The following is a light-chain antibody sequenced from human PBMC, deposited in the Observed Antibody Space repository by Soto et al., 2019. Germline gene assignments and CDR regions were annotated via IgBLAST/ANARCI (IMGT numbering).Light chain of an antibody. J-gene: IGKJ5*01. Sequence: DIQMTQSRSTLSASEGHRVTISCRASQSVSIWLAWYQQKPGRAPKILSHKSSILESGVPSRVRGSGSGTEFTLTISSLKPDDFETYYCQQLHSYPITFAQGTRLDIK. CDR3: QQLHSYPIT. CDR2: KSS. V-gene: IGKV1-5*03. CDR1: QSVSIW.